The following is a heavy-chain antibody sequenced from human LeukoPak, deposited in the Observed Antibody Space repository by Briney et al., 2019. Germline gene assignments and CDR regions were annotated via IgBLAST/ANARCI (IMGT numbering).Heavy chain of an antibody. Sequence: GGSLRLSCAASGFTFSSYSMNWVRQAPGKGLEWVSYISSSSRTIYYADSVKGRFTISRDNAKNSLYLQMNSLRAEDTAVYYCARTNERGYSYGRFDYWGQGTLVTVSS. CDR3: ARTNERGYSYGRFDY. J-gene: IGHJ4*02. CDR1: GFTFSSYS. V-gene: IGHV3-48*01. CDR2: ISSSSRTI. D-gene: IGHD5-18*01.